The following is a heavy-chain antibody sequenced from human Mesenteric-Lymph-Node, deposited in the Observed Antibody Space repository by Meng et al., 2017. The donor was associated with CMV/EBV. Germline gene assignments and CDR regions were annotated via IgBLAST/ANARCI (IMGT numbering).Heavy chain of an antibody. CDR2: ISSSGSTI. CDR3: ARVLRSGYYQIDP. CDR1: GFSFSGFE. Sequence: GESLKISCAASGFSFSGFEMNWVRQAPGKGLEWVSYISSSGSTISYADSVKGRFTISRDNAKNSLYLQMNSLRVEDTAVYYCARVLRSGYYQIDPWGQGTLVTVSS. J-gene: IGHJ5*02. D-gene: IGHD3-3*01. V-gene: IGHV3-48*03.